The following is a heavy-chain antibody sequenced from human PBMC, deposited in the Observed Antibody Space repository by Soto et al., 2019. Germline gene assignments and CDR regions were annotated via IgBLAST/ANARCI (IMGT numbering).Heavy chain of an antibody. Sequence: SVKVSCKASVFTFIGSAVQWVRHARGQRLEWIGWIVVGSGNTNYAQMFQERVTITRDMSTSTAYMELSSLRSEDTAVYYCAASGRYKKTTDFDSWCQGTLVTVSS. CDR1: VFTFIGSA. CDR3: AASGRYKKTTDFDS. CDR2: IVVGSGNT. V-gene: IGHV1-58*01. D-gene: IGHD1-26*01. J-gene: IGHJ4*02.